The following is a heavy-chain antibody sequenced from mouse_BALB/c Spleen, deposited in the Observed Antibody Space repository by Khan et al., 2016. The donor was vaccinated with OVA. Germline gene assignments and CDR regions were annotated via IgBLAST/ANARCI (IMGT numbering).Heavy chain of an antibody. V-gene: IGHV1-39*01. Sequence: VQLKESGPELEKPGASVKISCKAFGYSFTGYNMNWVKQSNGKSLEWIGNIDPHYGGISYNQKFKGKATLTVDKSSNTAYMQLKSLTSEDSAVDYCARSTWYFDVWGAGTTVTVSS. CDR3: ARSTWYFDV. J-gene: IGHJ1*01. CDR2: IDPHYGGI. CDR1: GYSFTGYN.